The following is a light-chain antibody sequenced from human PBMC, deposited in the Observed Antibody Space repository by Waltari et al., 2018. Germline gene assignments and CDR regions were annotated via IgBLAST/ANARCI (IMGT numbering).Light chain of an antibody. J-gene: IGLJ3*02. CDR1: SSDVGSYNL. Sequence: QSALTQPASVSGSPGQSITISCTGTSSDVGSYNLVSWYQQHPGKAPKLMISEVNKRPSGVSNRFYGSTSGNTASLTIFGLQTEDEADYYCCSYAGTSTFWVFGGGTKLTVL. CDR2: EVN. CDR3: CSYAGTSTFWV. V-gene: IGLV2-23*02.